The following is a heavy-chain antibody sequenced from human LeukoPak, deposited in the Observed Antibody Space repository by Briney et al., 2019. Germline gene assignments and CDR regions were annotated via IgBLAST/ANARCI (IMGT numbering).Heavy chain of an antibody. Sequence: SETLSLTCTVSGGSISSSSYYWGWIRQPPGKGLEWIGSIYYSGSTYYNPSLKSRVTISVDTSKNQFSLKLSSVTAADTAVYYYARRLDSYFAPFDYWGQGTLVTVSS. D-gene: IGHD5-18*01. CDR3: ARRLDSYFAPFDY. CDR2: IYYSGST. J-gene: IGHJ4*02. CDR1: GGSISSSSYY. V-gene: IGHV4-39*01.